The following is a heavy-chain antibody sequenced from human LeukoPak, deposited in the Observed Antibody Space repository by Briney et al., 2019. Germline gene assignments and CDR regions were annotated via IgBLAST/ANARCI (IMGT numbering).Heavy chain of an antibody. D-gene: IGHD3-10*01. CDR2: ISSSSSTI. V-gene: IGHV3-48*01. J-gene: IGHJ3*02. Sequence: AGGSLRLSCAASGFTFCSYSMNWVRQAPGKGLEWVSYISSSSSTIYYADSVKGRFTISRDNAKNSLYLQMNSLRAEDTAVYYCARRPYGSGDDAFDIWGQGTMVTVSS. CDR1: GFTFCSYS. CDR3: ARRPYGSGDDAFDI.